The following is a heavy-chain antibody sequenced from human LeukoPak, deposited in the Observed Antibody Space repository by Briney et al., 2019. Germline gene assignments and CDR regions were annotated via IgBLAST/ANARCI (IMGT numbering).Heavy chain of an antibody. D-gene: IGHD5-18*01. CDR2: ISGSGGST. Sequence: GGSLKLSCAASGFTFSSYAMSWVRQAPGKGLEWVSAISGSGGSTYYADSVKGRFTISRDNSKNTLYLQMNSLRAEDTAVYYCAKGGYSYGPGDPHFDYWGQGTLVTVSS. V-gene: IGHV3-23*01. CDR3: AKGGYSYGPGDPHFDY. J-gene: IGHJ4*02. CDR1: GFTFSSYA.